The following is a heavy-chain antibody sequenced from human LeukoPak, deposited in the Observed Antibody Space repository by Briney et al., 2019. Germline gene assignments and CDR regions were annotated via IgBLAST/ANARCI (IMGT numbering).Heavy chain of an antibody. CDR3: ARQGYGGNWSIDY. V-gene: IGHV1-46*01. CDR1: GYTFTSYY. CDR2: INPSGGST. D-gene: IGHD4-23*01. Sequence: GASVKVSCKASGYTFTSYYMHWVRQAPGQGLEWMGIINPSGGSTSYAQKFQGRATMTRDTSTSAVYMELSSLRSEDTAVYYCARQGYGGNWSIDYWGQGTLVTVSS. J-gene: IGHJ4*02.